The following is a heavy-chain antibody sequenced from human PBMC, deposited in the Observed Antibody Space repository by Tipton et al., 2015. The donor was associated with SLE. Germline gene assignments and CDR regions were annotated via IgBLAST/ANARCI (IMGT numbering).Heavy chain of an antibody. CDR1: GFTFSSYA. CDR2: ISGSGGST. V-gene: IGHV3-23*01. J-gene: IGHJ3*02. D-gene: IGHD3-10*01. Sequence: SLRLSCAASGFTFSSYAMSWVRQAPGKGLEWVSAISGSGGSTYYADSGKGRLTISRDNSKNTLYLQMNSLRAEDTAVYYCAKAGRYYYGSGSPSSAFDIWGQGTMVTVSS. CDR3: AKAGRYYYGSGSPSSAFDI.